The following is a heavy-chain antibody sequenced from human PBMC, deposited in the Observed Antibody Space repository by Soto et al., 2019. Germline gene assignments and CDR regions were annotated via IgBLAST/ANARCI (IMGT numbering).Heavy chain of an antibody. CDR2: IDPSDSYT. J-gene: IGHJ4*02. D-gene: IGHD3-10*01. V-gene: IGHV5-10-1*01. CDR3: YRGYYDGSGSQRPSY. Sequence: TGESLKISCKGSGYSFTSYWISWVRQIPGKGLEWMGRIDPSDSYTNYSPSFQGHVTISADKSISTAYLQWSSLKASDTAMYYCYRGYYDGSGSQRPSYCGQGTLVTVSS. CDR1: GYSFTSYW.